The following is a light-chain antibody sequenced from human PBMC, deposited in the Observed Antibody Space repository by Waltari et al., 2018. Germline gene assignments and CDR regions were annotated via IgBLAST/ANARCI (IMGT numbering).Light chain of an antibody. V-gene: IGLV1-44*01. CDR3: AAWDASLNAWV. J-gene: IGLJ3*02. CDR2: TNN. CDR1: SSNIGSNI. Sequence: QSVLTQPPSASGTPGQRVTISCSGSSSNIGSNIVNWYQQLPGTAPKLLIYTNNQRPSGVPDRFPGSKSGTSASLAISGLQSEDEADYHCAAWDASLNAWVFGGGTKLTVL.